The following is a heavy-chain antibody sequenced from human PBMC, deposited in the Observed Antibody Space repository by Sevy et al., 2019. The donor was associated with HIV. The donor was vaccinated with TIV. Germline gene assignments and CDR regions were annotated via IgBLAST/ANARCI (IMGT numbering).Heavy chain of an antibody. CDR3: AKEGNNSPDKFDS. CDR1: GFTFNKFA. V-gene: IGHV3-23*01. CDR2: ISRKSLGT. D-gene: IGHD1-1*01. Sequence: GGSLRLSCAASGFTFNKFAMSWVRQAPGKGLEWVSAISRKSLGTYYADPVKGRFSISRDDSKNMLYLQMSSLRGDDTAVYYCAKEGNNSPDKFDSWDQGTLVTVSS. J-gene: IGHJ4*02.